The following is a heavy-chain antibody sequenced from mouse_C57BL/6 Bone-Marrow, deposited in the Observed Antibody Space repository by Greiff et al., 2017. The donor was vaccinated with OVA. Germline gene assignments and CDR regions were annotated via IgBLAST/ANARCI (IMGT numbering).Heavy chain of an antibody. Sequence: VQLQQSGAELARPGASVKLSCKASVYTFTSSGISWVTQRPGQRLEWIGEIYPRSGNPYYNEKFQGKATLTADKSSSTAYMELRSLTSEDSAVYFCARRVGSSSFDYWGQGTTLTVSS. CDR1: VYTFTSSG. CDR2: IYPRSGNP. D-gene: IGHD1-1*01. CDR3: ARRVGSSSFDY. J-gene: IGHJ2*01. V-gene: IGHV1-81*01.